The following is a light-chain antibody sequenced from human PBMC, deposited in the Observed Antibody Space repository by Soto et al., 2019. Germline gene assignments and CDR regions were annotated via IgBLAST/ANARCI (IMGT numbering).Light chain of an antibody. CDR1: QSISSW. J-gene: IGKJ1*01. V-gene: IGKV1-5*03. CDR3: QQYNSYWT. CDR2: RAS. Sequence: DIQMTQSPSTLSASLGDRVTLTCRASQSISSWLAWFQQKPGKAPKLLIYRASSSESGVPSRFSGSGSGTDFTLTISSLQPDDFATYYCQQYNSYWTFGQGTKVDIK.